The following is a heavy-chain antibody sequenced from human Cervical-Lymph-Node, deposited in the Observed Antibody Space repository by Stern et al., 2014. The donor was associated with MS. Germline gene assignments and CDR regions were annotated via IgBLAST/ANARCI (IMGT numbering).Heavy chain of an antibody. CDR2: IYPADYDP. CDR3: VRRRDSAGYDTFDL. Sequence: VQLVESGAEVKKPGESLKISCRTSGYTFSNFWIGWVRQMPGKGLEWMGVIYPADYDPTYSPSFQGQVTISADESISTAYLQWRSLKASDTAMYYCVRRRDSAGYDTFDLWGQGTMLIVSS. D-gene: IGHD3-22*01. J-gene: IGHJ3*01. CDR1: GYTFSNFW. V-gene: IGHV5-51*01.